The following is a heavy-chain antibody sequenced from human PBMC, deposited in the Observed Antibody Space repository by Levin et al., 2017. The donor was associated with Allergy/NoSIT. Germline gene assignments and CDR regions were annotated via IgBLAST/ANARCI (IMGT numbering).Heavy chain of an antibody. D-gene: IGHD2-15*01. CDR2: INPYNGNT. CDR3: AREEGGRDGYFDY. V-gene: IGHV1-18*01. CDR1: GYTFTNYG. J-gene: IGHJ4*02. Sequence: ASVKVSCKASGYTFTNYGLNWVRQAPGQGIEWMGWINPYNGNTNYAQKVQGRVTRTTDTSTSTAYMELRSLRSDDTAVYYCAREEGGRDGYFDYWGQGTLVTVSS.